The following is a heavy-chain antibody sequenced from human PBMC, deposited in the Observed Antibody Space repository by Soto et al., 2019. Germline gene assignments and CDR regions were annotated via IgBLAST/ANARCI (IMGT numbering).Heavy chain of an antibody. CDR1: GDSVSSNTAS. Sequence: SQTLSLTCVISGDSVSSNTASWNWIRPSPSRGLEWLGRTYFRSKWYNDYAVSVKSRIIINPDTSNNQFSLQLNSVTPEDTAVYFCAKGDTLGPQTGDSSVSWCQGIMLTAST. V-gene: IGHV6-1*01. CDR2: TYFRSKWYN. J-gene: IGHJ5*02. CDR3: AKGDTLGPQTGDSSVS. D-gene: IGHD7-27*01.